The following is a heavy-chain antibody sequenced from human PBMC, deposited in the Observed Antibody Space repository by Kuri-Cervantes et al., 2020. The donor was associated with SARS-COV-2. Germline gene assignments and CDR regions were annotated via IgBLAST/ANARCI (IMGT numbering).Heavy chain of an antibody. CDR1: GFTFSSYG. D-gene: IGHD6-13*01. CDR3: AKDPGASGWYGLDY. J-gene: IGHJ4*02. CDR2: ISYDGSNK. Sequence: GESLKISCAASGFTFSSYGMHWVRQAPGKGLEWVAVISYDGSNKYYADSVKGRFTISRDNSKNTLYLQMNSLRAEDTAVYYRAKDPGASGWYGLDYWGQGTLVTVSS. V-gene: IGHV3-30*18.